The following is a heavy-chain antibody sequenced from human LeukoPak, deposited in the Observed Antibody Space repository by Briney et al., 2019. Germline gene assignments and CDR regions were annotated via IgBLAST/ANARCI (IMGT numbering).Heavy chain of an antibody. J-gene: IGHJ4*02. CDR1: SDSNSGYY. CDR2: LYYSGRT. Sequence: SETLSLTCTVSSDSNSGYYWSWIRQPPGKGLEGLGYLYYSGRTNYNPSHKSRVTISVDTPKNQFSLKVSSVTAADTAVYYCARRNCGGDCFPPEVYFDYWGQGTLVTVSS. V-gene: IGHV4-59*08. CDR3: ARRNCGGDCFPPEVYFDY. D-gene: IGHD2-21*02.